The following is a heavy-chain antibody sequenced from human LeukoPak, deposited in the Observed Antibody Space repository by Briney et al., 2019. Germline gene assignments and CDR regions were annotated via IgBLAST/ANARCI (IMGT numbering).Heavy chain of an antibody. V-gene: IGHV1-2*02. CDR1: GYTFTAYY. CDR2: INPNSGGT. CDR3: ARVGGLPDFVVDY. J-gene: IGHJ4*02. Sequence: ASVKVSCKASGYTFTAYYIHWVRQAPGQGLEWMAWINPNSGGTKYAQKFQGRVTMTRDTSISTAYMELSRLRSDDTAVYYCARVGGLPDFVVDYWGPGTLVTVSS. D-gene: IGHD2-21*01.